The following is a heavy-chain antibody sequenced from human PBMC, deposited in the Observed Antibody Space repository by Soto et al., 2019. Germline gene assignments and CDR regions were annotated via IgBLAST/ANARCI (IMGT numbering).Heavy chain of an antibody. V-gene: IGHV1-2*04. CDR1: GYTFTGYY. D-gene: IGHD6-25*01. CDR3: ARDGGLGAVGFQH. CDR2: INPNSGGT. J-gene: IGHJ1*01. Sequence: ASVKVSCKASGYTFTGYYMHWVRQAPGQGLEWMGWINPNSGGTNYAQKFQGWVTMTRDTSISTAYMELSRLRSDDTAVYYCARDGGLGAVGFQHWGQGTLVTVSS.